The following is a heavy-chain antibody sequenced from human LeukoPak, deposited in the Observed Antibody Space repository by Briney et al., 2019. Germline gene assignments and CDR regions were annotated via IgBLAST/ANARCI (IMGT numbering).Heavy chain of an antibody. CDR1: GFTFSSYG. CDR2: ISYDGSNK. CDR3: AKDHEKYSYDYYCDY. D-gene: IGHD5-18*01. Sequence: PGGSLRLSCAASGFTFSSYGMHWVRQAPGKGLEWVAVISYDGSNKYYADSVKGRFTISRDNSKNTLYLQMNSLRAEDTAVYYCAKDHEKYSYDYYCDYWGQGTLVTVSS. V-gene: IGHV3-30*18. J-gene: IGHJ4*02.